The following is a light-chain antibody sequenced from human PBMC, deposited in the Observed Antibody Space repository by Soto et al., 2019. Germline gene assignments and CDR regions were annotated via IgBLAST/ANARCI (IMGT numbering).Light chain of an antibody. Sequence: EIVLTQSPGTLSLSTGERATLSCRASQSVSSSYLAWYQQRPGQPPRLLIYGTSNRAAGIPDRFTGTGSGTDFTLTIYRLEPEDSAVYYCQQYGSSALTFGGGTKFEIK. V-gene: IGKV3-20*01. CDR3: QQYGSSALT. CDR1: QSVSSSY. CDR2: GTS. J-gene: IGKJ4*01.